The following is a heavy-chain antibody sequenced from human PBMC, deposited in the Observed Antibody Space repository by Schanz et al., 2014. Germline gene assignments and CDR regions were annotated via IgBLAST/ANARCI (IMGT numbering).Heavy chain of an antibody. CDR1: GFVFRTFA. Sequence: EVQLLESGGTVVQPGGSLRVSCAASGFVFRTFAMYWVRQAPGKGLEWVSITYSGGSTYYADSVKGRFTISRDNSKNTLYLLMNSLRAEDTAVYYCAGAVATIRADSFDIWGQGTMVAVSS. CDR3: AGAVATIRADSFDI. D-gene: IGHD5-12*01. J-gene: IGHJ3*02. CDR2: TYSGGST. V-gene: IGHV3-66*01.